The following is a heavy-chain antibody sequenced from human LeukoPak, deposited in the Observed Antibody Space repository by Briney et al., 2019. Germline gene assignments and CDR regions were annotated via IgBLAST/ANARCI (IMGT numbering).Heavy chain of an antibody. J-gene: IGHJ3*02. CDR1: GYTFTGYY. CDR2: INPNSGGT. V-gene: IGHV1-2*02. CDR3: ARDPIDEWEPARDAFDI. D-gene: IGHD1-26*01. Sequence: ASVKVSCKASGYTFTGYYMHWVRQAPGQGLEWMGWINPNSGGTNYAQKFQGRVTMTRDTSISTAYMELSRLRSDDTAVYYCARDPIDEWEPARDAFDIWGQGTMVTVSS.